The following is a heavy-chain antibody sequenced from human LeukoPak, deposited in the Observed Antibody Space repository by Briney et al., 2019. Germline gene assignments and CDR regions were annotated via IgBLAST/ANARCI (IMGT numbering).Heavy chain of an antibody. Sequence: GGSLRLSCAASGFTFSSYAMHWVRQAPGKGLEWVAVISYDGSNKYYADSVKGRLTISRDNSKNTLYLQMNSLRAEDTAVYYCARVSKRWFGNYYYGMDVWGQGTTVTVSS. CDR1: GFTFSSYA. CDR2: ISYDGSNK. CDR3: ARVSKRWFGNYYYGMDV. V-gene: IGHV3-30-3*01. J-gene: IGHJ6*02. D-gene: IGHD3-10*01.